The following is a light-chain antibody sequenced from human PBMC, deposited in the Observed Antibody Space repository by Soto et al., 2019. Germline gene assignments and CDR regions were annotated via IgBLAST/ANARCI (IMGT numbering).Light chain of an antibody. V-gene: IGKV1-8*01. J-gene: IGKJ5*01. CDR1: QGISSY. CDR3: QQYYSYPLT. Sequence: AIRMTQSPSSFSASTGDRVTITCRASQGISSYLAWYQQKPGKAPKLLIYAASTLQSGVPSRFSGSGSGTDFTITSSCLQSEDFATYYCQQYYSYPLTFGQGTRLEIK. CDR2: AAS.